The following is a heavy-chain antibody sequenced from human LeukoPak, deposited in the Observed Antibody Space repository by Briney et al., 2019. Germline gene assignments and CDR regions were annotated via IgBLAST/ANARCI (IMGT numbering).Heavy chain of an antibody. Sequence: SETLFLTCTVSGGSISSYYWSWIRQPPGKGLEWIGYIYYSGSTNYNPSLKSRVTISVDTSKNQFSLKLSSVTAADTAVYYCARHGIQLYDYWGQGTLVTVSS. D-gene: IGHD5-18*01. J-gene: IGHJ4*02. CDR2: IYYSGST. CDR1: GGSISSYY. V-gene: IGHV4-59*08. CDR3: ARHGIQLYDY.